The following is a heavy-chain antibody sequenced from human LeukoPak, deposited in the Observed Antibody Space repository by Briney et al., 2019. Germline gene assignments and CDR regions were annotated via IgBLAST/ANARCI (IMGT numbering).Heavy chain of an antibody. CDR1: AASVSSGTSY. V-gene: IGHV4-61*03. CDR3: ARRSVGGGERFDY. J-gene: IGHJ4*02. Sequence: KSSQTLSLTCTVSAASVSSGTSYCTWLRQPPGKGLDWIGYVYYSGSTTYNPSLKSRVTISLDTSKNDFSLKLTSVTAADTAVYYCARRSVGGGERFDYWGQGILVTVSS. CDR2: VYYSGST. D-gene: IGHD3-16*01.